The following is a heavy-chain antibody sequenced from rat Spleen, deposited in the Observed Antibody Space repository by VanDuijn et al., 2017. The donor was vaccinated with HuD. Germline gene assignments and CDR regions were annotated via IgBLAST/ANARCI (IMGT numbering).Heavy chain of an antibody. CDR2: IIYDGSDT. V-gene: IGHV5-31*01. J-gene: IGHJ2*01. CDR1: GFTFNNYW. CDR3: ARIFHYYYATYYYDYFDY. D-gene: IGHD1-12*02. Sequence: EVQLVESGGGLVQPGRSLKLSCVASGFTFNNYWMTWIRQAPGKGLEWVATIIYDGSDTYYRDSVKGRFTFSRDNAKSTLYLQMDSLRSEDTATYYCARIFHYYYATYYYDYFDYWGQGAMVTVSS.